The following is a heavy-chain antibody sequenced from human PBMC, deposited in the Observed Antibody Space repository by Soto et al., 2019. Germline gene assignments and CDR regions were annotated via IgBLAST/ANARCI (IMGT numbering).Heavy chain of an antibody. V-gene: IGHV4-59*08. CDR2: IYYSGST. D-gene: IGHD6-19*01. Sequence: SETLSLTCTVSGGSISSYYWSWIRQPPGKGLEWIGYIYYSGSTNYNPSLKSRVTISVDTSKNQFSLKLSSVTAADTAVYYCARLTAVAGIDYWGQGTLVTVSS. CDR1: GGSISSYY. CDR3: ARLTAVAGIDY. J-gene: IGHJ4*02.